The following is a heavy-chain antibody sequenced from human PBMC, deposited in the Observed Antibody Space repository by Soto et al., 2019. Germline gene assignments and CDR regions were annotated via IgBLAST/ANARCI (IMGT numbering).Heavy chain of an antibody. CDR3: ARGPSYYYDSSGYQATDY. CDR1: GGSISSGGYY. CDR2: IYYSGST. V-gene: IGHV4-31*03. Sequence: QVQLQESGPGLVKPSQTLSLTCTVSGGSISSGGYYCSWIRQHPGKGLEWIWYIYYSGSTYYNPSLKSRVTISVDTSKHQCSLKLSSVTAADTAVYYCARGPSYYYDSSGYQATDYWGQGTPVTVSS. J-gene: IGHJ4*02. D-gene: IGHD3-22*01.